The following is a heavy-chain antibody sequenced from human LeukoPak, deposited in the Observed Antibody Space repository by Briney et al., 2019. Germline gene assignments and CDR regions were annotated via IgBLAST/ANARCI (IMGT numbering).Heavy chain of an antibody. CDR1: GFTFSSYW. CDR3: ARVGNVAVAGYYFDY. J-gene: IGHJ4*02. CDR2: IKQDGSEK. V-gene: IGHV3-7*01. Sequence: GGSLRLSCAASGFTFSSYWMSWVRQAPGKGLEWVANIKQDGSEKYYVDSVKGRFTISRDNAKNSLYLQMNSLRAEDTAVYYCARVGNVAVAGYYFDYWGQGTLVTVSS. D-gene: IGHD6-19*01.